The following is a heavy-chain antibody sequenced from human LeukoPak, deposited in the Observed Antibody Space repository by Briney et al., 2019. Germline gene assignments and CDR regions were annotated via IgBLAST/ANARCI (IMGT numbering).Heavy chain of an antibody. CDR1: GYTFTGYY. Sequence: ASVKVSCKASGYTFTGYYIHWVRQAPGQGLEWMGWINPNSGGTNYAQKFQSRVTMTRDTSISTAYMELSRLRSDDTAVYYCASKWVTYYYNSSYYHYPTDVFDIWGQGTMVTVSS. D-gene: IGHD3-22*01. CDR2: INPNSGGT. V-gene: IGHV1-2*02. CDR3: ASKWVTYYYNSSYYHYPTDVFDI. J-gene: IGHJ3*02.